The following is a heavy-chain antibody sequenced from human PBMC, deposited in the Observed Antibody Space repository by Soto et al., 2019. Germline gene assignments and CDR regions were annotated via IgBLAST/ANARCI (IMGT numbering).Heavy chain of an antibody. CDR1: GFTFSSYW. CDR2: IKQDGSEK. D-gene: IGHD3-9*01. CDR3: AIVVDYYFVY. J-gene: IGHJ4*02. Sequence: EVQLVESGGGLVQPGGSLRLSCAASGFTFSSYWMSWVRQAPGKGLEWVANIKQDGSEKYYVDSVKGRFTISRDNAKNSLYLQMNSFSSEDTAVYYFAIVVDYYFVYWGQGTLVTVSS. V-gene: IGHV3-7*01.